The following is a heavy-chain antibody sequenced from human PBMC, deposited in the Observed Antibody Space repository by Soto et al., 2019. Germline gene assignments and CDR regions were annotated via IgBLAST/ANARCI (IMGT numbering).Heavy chain of an antibody. CDR3: ARDGCTSASCDVYGMDV. CDR2: IKGDGSER. CDR1: GFTFSSYW. J-gene: IGHJ6*02. V-gene: IGHV3-7*03. Sequence: GGSLRLSCAASGFTFSSYWMSWVRQAPGKGLVWVANIKGDGSERHYVDSVKGRFIISRDNAKNSLFLQMNSLRVEDTAVYYCARDGCTSASCDVYGMDVWGQGTTVTVSS. D-gene: IGHD2-2*01.